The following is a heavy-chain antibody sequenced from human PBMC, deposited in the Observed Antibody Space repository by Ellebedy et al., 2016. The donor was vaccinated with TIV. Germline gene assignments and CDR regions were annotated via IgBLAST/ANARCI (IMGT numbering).Heavy chain of an antibody. V-gene: IGHV5-51*01. Sequence: GESLKISCKGSGYSFSNYWIGWVRQMPGKGLEWMGIIYPGDSDTRYSPSFQGQVTISADKSISTAYLQWSSLKASDTAMYYCARGDGSGTYYYYGMDVWGQGTTVTVSS. D-gene: IGHD3-10*01. CDR3: ARGDGSGTYYYYGMDV. CDR2: IYPGDSDT. J-gene: IGHJ6*02. CDR1: GYSFSNYW.